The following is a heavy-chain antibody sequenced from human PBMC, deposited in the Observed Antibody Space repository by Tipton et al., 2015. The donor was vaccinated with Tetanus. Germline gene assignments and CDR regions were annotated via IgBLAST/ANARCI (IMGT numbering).Heavy chain of an antibody. J-gene: IGHJ4*02. CDR1: GGSISNSEYY. CDR3: AEGRRFCSSNSCHEYYFDS. V-gene: IGHV4-39*02. D-gene: IGHD2-2*01. CDR2: VFDSGTS. Sequence: TLSLTCSLSGGSISNSEYYWAWIHQPPGKGLEWIGSVFDSGTSYYNPSLKSRVTISVDTSKNHFSLRLSSVTAAETAVYYCAEGRRFCSSNSCHEYYFDSWGRGTLVTVSS.